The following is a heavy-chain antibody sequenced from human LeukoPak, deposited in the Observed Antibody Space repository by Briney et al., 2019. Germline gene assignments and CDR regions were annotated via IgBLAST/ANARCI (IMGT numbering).Heavy chain of an antibody. CDR2: ISPENGNT. CDR1: GYSFTTYG. D-gene: IGHD3-22*01. J-gene: IGHJ4*02. V-gene: IGHV1-18*01. Sequence: GASVTVSCKTSGYSFTTYGISWVRQAPGQGLEWMGWISPENGNTNYAQKLQGRVTMTTDTSTSTAYMELRSLTYDDSAVYYCATDSYDSSGYYHAFDCWGQGTLVTVSS. CDR3: ATDSYDSSGYYHAFDC.